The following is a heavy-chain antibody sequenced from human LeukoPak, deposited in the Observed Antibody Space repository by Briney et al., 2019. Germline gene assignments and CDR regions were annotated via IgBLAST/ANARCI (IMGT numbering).Heavy chain of an antibody. CDR1: GFTFTSSA. D-gene: IGHD4-23*01. Sequence: ASVKVSCKASGFTFTSSAVQWVRQARGQRLEWIGWIVVGSGNTDYAQKFQERVTITRDMSTSTAYMELSSLRSEDTAVYYCAAATTVATAPLDYWGQGTLVTVSS. J-gene: IGHJ4*02. CDR2: IVVGSGNT. CDR3: AAATTVATAPLDY. V-gene: IGHV1-58*01.